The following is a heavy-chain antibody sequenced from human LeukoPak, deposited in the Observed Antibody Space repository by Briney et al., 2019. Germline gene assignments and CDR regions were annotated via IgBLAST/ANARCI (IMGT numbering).Heavy chain of an antibody. D-gene: IGHD3-16*02. V-gene: IGHV4-39*01. CDR3: ARGRRITFGGIIVPFDY. J-gene: IGHJ4*02. CDR2: IYYSGNT. CDR1: GGSIRSSTYY. Sequence: AETRSLTCTVSGGSIRSSTYYWGWIRQPPGTGLEWLGSIYYSGNTYHNPSLKSRLTISVDTSKNQFSLKLSSVTAADTAVYYCARGRRITFGGIIVPFDYWGQGTVVTVSS.